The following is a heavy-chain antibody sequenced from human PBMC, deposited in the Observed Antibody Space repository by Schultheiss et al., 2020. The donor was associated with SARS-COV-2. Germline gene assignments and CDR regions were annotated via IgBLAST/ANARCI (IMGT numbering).Heavy chain of an antibody. D-gene: IGHD2-2*01. V-gene: IGHV1-69*05. CDR3: ARDHKPAAMNYGMDV. Sequence: SVKVSCKASGGTFSSYTISWVRQAPGQGLEWMGGIIPIFGTANYAQKFQGRVTMTTDTSTSTAYMELRSLRSDDTAVYYCARDHKPAAMNYGMDVWGKGTTVTVSS. CDR1: GGTFSSYT. J-gene: IGHJ6*04. CDR2: IIPIFGTA.